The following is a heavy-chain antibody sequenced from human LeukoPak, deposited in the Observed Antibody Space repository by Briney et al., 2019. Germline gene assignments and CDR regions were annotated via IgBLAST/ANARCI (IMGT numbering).Heavy chain of an antibody. Sequence: ASVKVSCKASGYTFTSYGISWVRQAPGQGLEWMGWISAYNGNTNYAQKLQGRVTMTTDTSTSTAYMELRSLRSDDTAVYYCARGGVLLWFGESYHFDYWGQGTLVTVSS. CDR2: ISAYNGNT. V-gene: IGHV1-18*01. CDR1: GYTFTSYG. J-gene: IGHJ4*02. CDR3: ARGGVLLWFGESYHFDY. D-gene: IGHD3-10*01.